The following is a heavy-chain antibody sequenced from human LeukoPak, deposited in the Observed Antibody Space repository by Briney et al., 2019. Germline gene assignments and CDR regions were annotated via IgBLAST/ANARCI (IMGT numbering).Heavy chain of an antibody. CDR1: GFTFSSYG. CDR2: IYHSGST. D-gene: IGHD3-16*01. J-gene: IGHJ4*02. V-gene: IGHV4-38-2*02. CDR3: AREGPREDYVWGSYWNY. Sequence: GTLRLSCAASGFTFSSYGMSWVRQAPGKGLEWIGSIYHSGSTYYNPSLKSRVTISVDTSKNQFSLKLSSVTAADTAVYYCAREGPREDYVWGSYWNYWGQGTLVTVSS.